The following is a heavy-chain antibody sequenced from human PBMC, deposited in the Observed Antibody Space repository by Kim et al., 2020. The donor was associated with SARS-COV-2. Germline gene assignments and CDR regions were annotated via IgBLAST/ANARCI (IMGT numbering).Heavy chain of an antibody. J-gene: IGHJ6*03. D-gene: IGHD3-3*01. CDR1: GYTFTSYD. CDR3: ARTSYYDFWSGFLTNYYYYYLDG. Sequence: ASVKVSCKASGYTFTSYDINWVRQATGQGLEWMGWMNPNSGNTGYAQKFQGRVTMTRNTSISTAYMELSSLRSEDTAVYYCARTSYYDFWSGFLTNYYYYYLDGWGKGTTVTVSS. V-gene: IGHV1-8*01. CDR2: MNPNSGNT.